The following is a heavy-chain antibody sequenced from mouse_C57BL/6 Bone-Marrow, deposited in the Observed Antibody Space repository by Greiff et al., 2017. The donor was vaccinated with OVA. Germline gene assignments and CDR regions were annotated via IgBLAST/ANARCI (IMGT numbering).Heavy chain of an antibody. V-gene: IGHV5-6*02. D-gene: IGHD1-1*01. CDR2: ISSGGSYT. Sequence: EVKLVESGGDLVKPGGSLKLSCAASGFTFSSYGMSWVRQTPDKRLEWVATISSGGSYTYYPDSVKGRFTISRDNAKNTLYLQMSSLKSEDTAMYYCAREGGIYYYGSSYVDAMDYWGQGTSVTVSS. J-gene: IGHJ4*01. CDR1: GFTFSSYG. CDR3: AREGGIYYYGSSYVDAMDY.